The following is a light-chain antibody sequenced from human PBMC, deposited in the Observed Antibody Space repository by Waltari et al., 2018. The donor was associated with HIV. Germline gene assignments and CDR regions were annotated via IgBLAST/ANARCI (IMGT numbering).Light chain of an antibody. V-gene: IGKV4-1*01. CDR2: WET. Sequence: DIALIQSPNILAVSLGERATVSCKPNHTVLYSSINTDYLPGYQHKPGQPPTLLFYWETTRESGGPDRFGGSGSGTDFALTISSLQAEDVAVYDCQQYYSLPRTFGQGTKVEIK. CDR1: HTVLYSSINTDY. CDR3: QQYYSLPRT. J-gene: IGKJ1*01.